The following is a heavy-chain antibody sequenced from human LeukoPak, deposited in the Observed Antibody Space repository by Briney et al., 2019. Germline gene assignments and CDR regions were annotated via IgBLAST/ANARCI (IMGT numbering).Heavy chain of an antibody. J-gene: IGHJ4*02. CDR2: ISYDGSNK. CDR3: ARDRYFGSGSYLFDS. CDR1: GFTFNSYA. V-gene: IGHV3-30-3*01. D-gene: IGHD3-10*01. Sequence: GGSLRLSCAASGFTFNSYAILWVRQAPGKGLQWVAVISYDGSNKYYADSVRGRFTISRDSSQNTLYLQMNSLRAEDTALFFCARDRYFGSGSYLFDSWGQGTLVTVSS.